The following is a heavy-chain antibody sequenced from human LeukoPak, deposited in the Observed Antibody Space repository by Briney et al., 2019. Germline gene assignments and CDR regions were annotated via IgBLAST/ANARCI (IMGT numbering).Heavy chain of an antibody. Sequence: PGGSLRLSCAASGFTFSRSWMHWLRQAPGKGLVWVSHINSDGRSTSHADSVKGRFTISRDNAKNTLYLQMNSLRAEDTAVYYCARGTGYSVVDYWGQGTLVTVSS. CDR1: GFTFSRSW. V-gene: IGHV3-74*01. J-gene: IGHJ4*02. CDR2: INSDGRST. D-gene: IGHD5-18*01. CDR3: ARGTGYSVVDY.